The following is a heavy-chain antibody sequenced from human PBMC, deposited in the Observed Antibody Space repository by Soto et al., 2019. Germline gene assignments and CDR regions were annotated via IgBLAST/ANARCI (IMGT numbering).Heavy chain of an antibody. J-gene: IGHJ4*02. Sequence: QVQLVQSGTEVKKPGSSVKVSCKASGGTFRNYPINWVRQAPGQGLEWMGSIFPLTDIPDYAQNFQARLMXXXDXSTSTAYMELSSLTSDDTAMYFCARGPLVVLNYFESWGQGTLVTVSS. CDR1: GGTFRNYP. CDR2: IFPLTDIP. V-gene: IGHV1-69*02. CDR3: ARGPLVVLNYFES.